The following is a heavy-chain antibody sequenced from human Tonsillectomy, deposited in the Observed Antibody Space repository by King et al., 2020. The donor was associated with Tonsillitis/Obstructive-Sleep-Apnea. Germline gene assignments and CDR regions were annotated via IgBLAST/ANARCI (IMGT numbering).Heavy chain of an antibody. CDR1: GGSISSSTYY. D-gene: IGHD2-2*01. CDR3: ARMVVPAASLSRNWFDP. V-gene: IGHV4-39*01. J-gene: IGHJ5*02. Sequence: VQLQESGPGLVKPSETLSLTCTVSGGSISSSTYYWGWIRQPPGKGLEWIGSIYYSGSTYYNPSLKSRVTISVDTSTNQFSLKLSSVTAADTAVDYCARMVVPAASLSRNWFDPWGQGTLVTVSS. CDR2: IYYSGST.